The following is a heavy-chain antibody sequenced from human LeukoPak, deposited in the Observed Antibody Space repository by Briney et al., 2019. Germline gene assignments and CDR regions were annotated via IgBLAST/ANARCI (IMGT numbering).Heavy chain of an antibody. J-gene: IGHJ6*03. CDR3: ARGVGSSSWYASYYYYYMDV. CDR1: GGSFSGYY. Sequence: SETLSLTCAVYGGSFSGYYWSWIRQPPGKGLEWIGEINHSGGTNYNPSLKSRVTISVDTSKNQFSLKLGSVTAADTAVYYCARGVGSSSWYASYYYYYMDVWGKGTTVTVSS. CDR2: INHSGGT. V-gene: IGHV4-34*01. D-gene: IGHD6-13*01.